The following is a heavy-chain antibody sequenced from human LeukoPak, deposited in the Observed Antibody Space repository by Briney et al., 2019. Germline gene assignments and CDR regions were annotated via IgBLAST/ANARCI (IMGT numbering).Heavy chain of an antibody. V-gene: IGHV3-74*01. D-gene: IGHD1-7*01. CDR2: INPDESDK. CDR1: RFTFSVHW. CDR3: AKDAPKSSSPLTGTYPYYFDY. J-gene: IGHJ4*02. Sequence: GGSLKLSCAASRFTFSVHWMHWVRQAPGKGLEWVSRINPDESDKAYADSVKGRFTISRDNAKNTLYLQMNSLRAEDTAVYYCAKDAPKSSSPLTGTYPYYFDYWGQGTLVTVSS.